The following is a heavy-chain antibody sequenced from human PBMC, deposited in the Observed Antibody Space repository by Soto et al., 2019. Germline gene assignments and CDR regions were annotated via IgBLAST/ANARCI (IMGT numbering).Heavy chain of an antibody. CDR3: TKDRPFTGGGVIAT. Sequence: EVQLVESGGGLVNPGGSLRLSCAASGLTFVDAWMTWVRQAPGRGPEWVGLIRSKPSGGTSDYAAPVKGRFILSRDGSKNMVYLQMNSLKTEDTAVYYCTKDRPFTGGGVIATWGQGTVVTVSS. CDR2: IRSKPSGGTS. J-gene: IGHJ3*01. D-gene: IGHD3-16*02. CDR1: GLTFVDAW. V-gene: IGHV3-15*01.